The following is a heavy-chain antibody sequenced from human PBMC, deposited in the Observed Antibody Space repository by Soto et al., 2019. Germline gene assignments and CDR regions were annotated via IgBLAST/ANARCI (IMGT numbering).Heavy chain of an antibody. J-gene: IGHJ4*02. Sequence: WWSWVRQSPGKGLEWIGEIYHSGSTNYNPSLKSRVTISVDKSKNQFSLNLSSVTAADTAVYYCARDQNGSGNYYTRYFDYWGQGTLVTVSS. V-gene: IGHV4-4*02. CDR3: ARDQNGSGNYYTRYFDY. CDR1: W. D-gene: IGHD3-10*01. CDR2: IYHSGST.